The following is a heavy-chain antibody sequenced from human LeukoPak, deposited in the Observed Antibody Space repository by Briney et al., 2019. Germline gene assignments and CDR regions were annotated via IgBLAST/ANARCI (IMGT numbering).Heavy chain of an antibody. CDR1: GFTFSSYA. D-gene: IGHD1-26*01. Sequence: GGSLRLSCAASGFTFSSYAMSWVRQAPGKGLERVSAISGSGGSTYYADSVKGRFTISRDNSKNTLYLQMNSLRAEDTAVYYCAKYGVGATSAFDYWGQGTLVTVSS. CDR2: ISGSGGST. J-gene: IGHJ4*02. CDR3: AKYGVGATSAFDY. V-gene: IGHV3-23*01.